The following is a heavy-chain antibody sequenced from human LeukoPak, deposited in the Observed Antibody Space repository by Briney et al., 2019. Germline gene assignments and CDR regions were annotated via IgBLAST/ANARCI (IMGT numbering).Heavy chain of an antibody. CDR2: ISYDGSNK. CDR1: GFTFSSYA. D-gene: IGHD6-13*01. J-gene: IGHJ5*02. CDR3: ARAGDSSSWWGNWFDP. V-gene: IGHV3-30*04. Sequence: PGGSLRLSCAASGFTFSSYAMHWVRQAPGKGLEWVAVISYDGSNKYYADSVKGRFTISRDNSKNTLYLQMNSLRDEDTAVYYCARAGDSSSWWGNWFDPWGQGTLVTVSS.